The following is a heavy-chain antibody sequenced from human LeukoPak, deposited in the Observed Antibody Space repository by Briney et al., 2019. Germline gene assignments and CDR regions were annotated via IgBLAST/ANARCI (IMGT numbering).Heavy chain of an antibody. CDR2: FYYSGST. CDR3: ARHLSTAGALGIDY. J-gene: IGHJ4*02. Sequence: SETLSLTCTVFGYSITNGFYWDWIRQPPGKGLEWIQSFYYSGSTYYNPSLKSRVTISVDTSKNQFSLKLSSVTAADTAVYYCARHLSTAGALGIDYWGQGTLVTVSS. D-gene: IGHD6-13*01. V-gene: IGHV4-38-2*02. CDR1: GYSITNGFY.